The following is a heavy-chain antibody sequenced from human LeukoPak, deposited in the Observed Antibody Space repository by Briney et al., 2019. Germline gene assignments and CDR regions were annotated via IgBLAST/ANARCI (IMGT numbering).Heavy chain of an antibody. CDR3: TSQSHHCSSTSCYMDV. CDR2: IIPIFGTA. Sequence: SVKVSCRASGGTFSSYAISWVRQAPGQGLEWMGGIIPIFGTANYAQKFQGRVTITADESTSTAYMELSSLRSEDTAVYYCTSQSHHCSSTSCYMDVWGKGTTVTVSS. J-gene: IGHJ6*03. CDR1: GGTFSSYA. D-gene: IGHD2-2*01. V-gene: IGHV1-69*13.